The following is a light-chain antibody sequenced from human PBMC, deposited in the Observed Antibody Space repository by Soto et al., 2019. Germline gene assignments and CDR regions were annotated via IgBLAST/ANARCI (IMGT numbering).Light chain of an antibody. Sequence: QSVLTQSPSASGTPGQRVTISCSGSASTIGRNYVYWYQQLPGTAPKLLIYRNSQRPSWVPDRFSGSKSGTSASLAISGLRSEDEADYYGEAWDDNRSGLFVFGAGTKVTVL. CDR1: ASTIGRNY. CDR2: RNS. J-gene: IGLJ1*01. CDR3: EAWDDNRSGLFV. V-gene: IGLV1-47*01.